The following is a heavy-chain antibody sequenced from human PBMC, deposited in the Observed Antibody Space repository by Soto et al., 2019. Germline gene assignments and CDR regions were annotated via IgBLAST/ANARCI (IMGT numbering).Heavy chain of an antibody. J-gene: IGHJ6*04. V-gene: IGHV1-18*01. CDR2: ISAYNGNT. CDR1: GYTFTSYG. D-gene: IGHD2-21*01. CDR3: AREGGGGDCYSSDYYYYVMDV. Sequence: QVQLVQSGAEVKKPGASVKVACKASGYTFTSYGISWVRQAPGQGLEWMGWISAYNGNTNYAQKLQGRVTMITATSTSTAYMEVRSLQSEDTAVYYCAREGGGGDCYSSDYYYYVMDVWGKGTTVTVSS.